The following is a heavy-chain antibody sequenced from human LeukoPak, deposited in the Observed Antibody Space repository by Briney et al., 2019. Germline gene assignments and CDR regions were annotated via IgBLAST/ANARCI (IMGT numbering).Heavy chain of an antibody. J-gene: IGHJ4*02. Sequence: SETLSLTCTVSGGSISSYYWSWIRQPPGKGLEWIGYIYYSGSTYYNPPLKSRVTISVDTSKNQFSLKLSSVTAADTAVYYCARVRRDGYPSWGQGTLVTVSS. CDR1: GGSISSYY. V-gene: IGHV4-59*01. D-gene: IGHD5-24*01. CDR3: ARVRRDGYPS. CDR2: IYYSGST.